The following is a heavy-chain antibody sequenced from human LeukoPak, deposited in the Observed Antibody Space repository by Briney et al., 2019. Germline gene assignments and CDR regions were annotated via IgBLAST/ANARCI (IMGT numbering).Heavy chain of an antibody. CDR1: GFTFSSYA. V-gene: IGHV3-30-3*01. CDR2: ISYDGSNK. D-gene: IGHD4-17*01. Sequence: GGSLRLSCAASGFTFSSYAMHWVRQAPGKGLEWVAVISYDGSNKYYADSVKGRFTISRDNSKNTLYLQMNSLRAEDTAVYYCARDGGDYVALYYFDYWGQGTLVTVSS. CDR3: ARDGGDYVALYYFDY. J-gene: IGHJ4*02.